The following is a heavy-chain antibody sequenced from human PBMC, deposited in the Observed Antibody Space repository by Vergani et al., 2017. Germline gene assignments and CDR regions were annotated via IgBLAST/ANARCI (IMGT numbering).Heavy chain of an antibody. CDR3: AKVGRSEVAGTFGAFDI. CDR2: MYTSGHT. CDR1: GASVSRGTYY. D-gene: IGHD6-19*01. V-gene: IGHV4-61*02. Sequence: QVQLQESGPGLLKPSQTLSLTCTVSGASVSRGTYYWTWIRQPAGKKLEWIVRMYTSGHTIYNPSLESRVTMSVDTSKNQFSLQLSSVTAADTAVYYCAKVGRSEVAGTFGAFDIWGQGTMVTVAS. J-gene: IGHJ3*02.